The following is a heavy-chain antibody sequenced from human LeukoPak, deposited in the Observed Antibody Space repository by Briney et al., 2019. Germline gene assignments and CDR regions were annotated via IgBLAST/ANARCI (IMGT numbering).Heavy chain of an antibody. V-gene: IGHV1-3*01. CDR1: GYTFTSYA. J-gene: IGHJ6*02. CDR3: ARQRSLNYYYYYGMDV. D-gene: IGHD1-26*01. CDR2: INAGNGNT. Sequence: ASVKVSCKASGYTFTSYAMHWVRQAPGQRLEWMGWINAGNGNTKYSQKFQGRVTITRDTSASTAYMELSSLRSEDTAVYYCARQRSLNYYYYYGMDVWGQGTTVTVSS.